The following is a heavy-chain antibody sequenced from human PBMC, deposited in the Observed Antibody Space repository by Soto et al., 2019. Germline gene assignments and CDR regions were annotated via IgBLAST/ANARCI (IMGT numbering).Heavy chain of an antibody. CDR1: GFTFSSYA. V-gene: IGHV3-23*01. J-gene: IGHJ2*01. CDR2: ISGSGGST. D-gene: IGHD4-17*01. CDR3: AKRTVRWYFDL. Sequence: EVQLLESGGGLVQPGGSLRLSCAASGFTFSSYALNWVRQAPGKGLEWVSVISGSGGSTYYADAVKGRFTISRDNSKNSLYLQMNSLRDEDTAVYYCAKRTVRWYFDLWGRGTLVTVSS.